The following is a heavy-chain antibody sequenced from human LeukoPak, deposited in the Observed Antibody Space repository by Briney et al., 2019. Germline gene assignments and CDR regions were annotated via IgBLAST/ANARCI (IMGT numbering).Heavy chain of an antibody. D-gene: IGHD1-26*01. J-gene: IGHJ3*02. Sequence: PSETLSLTCAVYGGSFSGYYWSWIRQPPGKGLEWIGEINHSGSTNYNPSLKSRVTISVDTSKNQFSLKLSSVTAADTAVYYCARGPVGAFDIWGQGTMVTVSS. V-gene: IGHV4-34*01. CDR1: GGSFSGYY. CDR2: INHSGST. CDR3: ARGPVGAFDI.